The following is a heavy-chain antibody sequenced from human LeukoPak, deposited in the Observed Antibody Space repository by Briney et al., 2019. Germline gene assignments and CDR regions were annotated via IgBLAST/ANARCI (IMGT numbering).Heavy chain of an antibody. J-gene: IGHJ4*02. D-gene: IGHD3-10*01. CDR3: ARVDGSGPNAPNDC. CDR1: GYTFTSYA. CDR2: IHVGNGNT. V-gene: IGHV1-3*01. Sequence: ASVKVSCKASGYTFTSYATHWVRQAPGQRLEWMGWIHVGNGNTVYSQKFQGRVTITRDTPATTTYMELSSLRSEDTAVYYCARVDGSGPNAPNDCWGQGSLVTVSS.